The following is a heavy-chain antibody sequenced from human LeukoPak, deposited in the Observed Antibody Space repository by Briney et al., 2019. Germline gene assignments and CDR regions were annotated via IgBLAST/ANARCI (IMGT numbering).Heavy chain of an antibody. CDR1: GGTFSSYA. CDR3: ARDRSIAVAGTYFDY. J-gene: IGHJ4*02. D-gene: IGHD6-19*01. Sequence: SVNVSCKASGGTFSSYAISWVRQAPGQGLEWMGGIIPIFGTANYAQKFQGRVTITADESTSTAYMELSSLRSEDTAVYYCARDRSIAVAGTYFDYWGQGTLVTVSS. V-gene: IGHV1-69*01. CDR2: IIPIFGTA.